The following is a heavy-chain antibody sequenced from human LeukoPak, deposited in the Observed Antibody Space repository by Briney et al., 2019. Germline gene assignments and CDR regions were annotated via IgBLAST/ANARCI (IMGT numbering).Heavy chain of an antibody. Sequence: PSETLSLTCTVSGGSISSSGYYWGWIRQPPGKGLEWIGYIYYSGSTNYNPSLKSRVTISVDTSKNQFSLKLSSVTAADTAVYYCAREDYDFWSGYYRGNNWFDPWGQGTLVTVSS. CDR2: IYYSGST. V-gene: IGHV4-61*08. CDR3: AREDYDFWSGYYRGNNWFDP. CDR1: GGSISSSGYY. J-gene: IGHJ5*02. D-gene: IGHD3-3*01.